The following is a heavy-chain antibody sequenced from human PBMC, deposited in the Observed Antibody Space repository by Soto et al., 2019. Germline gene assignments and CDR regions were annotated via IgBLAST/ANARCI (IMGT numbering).Heavy chain of an antibody. Sequence: PSETLSLTCAVYGGSFTTYYWSWIRQSPGKGLEWIGEINNIGSTNYNPSLKSRVTISVDTSKNRFSLKLNSVTAADTAVYYCARGRSTTVTRRLFVYWGQGTLVTVSS. V-gene: IGHV4-34*01. D-gene: IGHD4-4*01. CDR1: GGSFTTYY. CDR2: INNIGST. J-gene: IGHJ4*02. CDR3: ARGRSTTVTRRLFVY.